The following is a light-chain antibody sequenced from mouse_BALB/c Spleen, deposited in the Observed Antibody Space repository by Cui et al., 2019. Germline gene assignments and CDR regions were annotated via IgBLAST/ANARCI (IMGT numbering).Light chain of an antibody. Sequence: HAVVPQPSSLTTSPGETVTLTCRSSTGAVTTSNYANWVQEKPDHLFTGLIGGTNNRAPGVPARFSGSLIGDKAALTITGAQTEDEAIYFCALWYSNHCWVFGGGTKLTVL. CDR3: ALWYSNHCWV. V-gene: IGLV1*01. J-gene: IGLJ1*01. CDR2: GTN. CDR1: TGAVTTSNY.